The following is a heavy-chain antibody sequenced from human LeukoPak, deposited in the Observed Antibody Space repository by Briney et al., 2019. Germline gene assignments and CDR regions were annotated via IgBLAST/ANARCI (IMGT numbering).Heavy chain of an antibody. V-gene: IGHV1-18*01. CDR3: ARHTGSGSYYNRFINWFDP. D-gene: IGHD3-10*01. Sequence: ASVKVSCKASGYTYTRYGISWVRQAPGQGLEWMGWMSAYNGNTNYAQKLQGRVTMTTDTSTSTAYMELRSLRSDDTAVYYCARHTGSGSYYNRFINWFDPWGQGTLVTVSS. J-gene: IGHJ5*02. CDR1: GYTYTRYG. CDR2: MSAYNGNT.